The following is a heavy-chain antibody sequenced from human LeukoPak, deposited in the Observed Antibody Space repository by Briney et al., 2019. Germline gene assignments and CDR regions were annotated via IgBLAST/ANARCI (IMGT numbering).Heavy chain of an antibody. Sequence: GRSLRLSCAASGFKFSSFSMGWDRQAPGKGLEWLSYITSTSSATYYAASLQGRFTISRDNAKNSLYLQINSLRADDTAVYYCARAIASYGDSAYWGQGTLVTVSS. CDR2: ITSTSSAT. CDR1: GFKFSSFS. V-gene: IGHV3-48*04. CDR3: ARAIASYGDSAY. D-gene: IGHD5-18*01. J-gene: IGHJ4*02.